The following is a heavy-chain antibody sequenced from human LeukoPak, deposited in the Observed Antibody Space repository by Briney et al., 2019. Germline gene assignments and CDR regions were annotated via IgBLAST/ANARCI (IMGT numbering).Heavy chain of an antibody. J-gene: IGHJ4*02. Sequence: PSETLSLTCTVSGYSISSGYYWGWTRQPPGKGLEWIGSTFHSGSTYYNPSLKSRITISVDTSKNQFSLRLSSVTAADTAVYYCARDLRPYGTSWADYWGQGTLVTVSS. CDR1: GYSISSGYY. CDR3: ARDLRPYGTSWADY. V-gene: IGHV4-38-2*02. D-gene: IGHD6-6*01. CDR2: TFHSGST.